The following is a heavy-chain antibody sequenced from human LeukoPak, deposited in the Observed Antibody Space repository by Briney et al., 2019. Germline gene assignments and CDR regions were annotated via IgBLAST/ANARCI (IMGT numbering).Heavy chain of an antibody. CDR3: ARGGIQVSGIDEFDY. CDR2: IGIRGDA. J-gene: IGHJ4*02. D-gene: IGHD6-19*01. Sequence: GGSLRLSCAASGFTFIDYDMHWVRQVIGKGLEWVSAIGIRGDAHYSGSVKGRFTISRENAESSLYLQMNSLRAEDTAVYYCARGGIQVSGIDEFDYWGQGTLVTVSS. CDR1: GFTFIDYD. V-gene: IGHV3-13*01.